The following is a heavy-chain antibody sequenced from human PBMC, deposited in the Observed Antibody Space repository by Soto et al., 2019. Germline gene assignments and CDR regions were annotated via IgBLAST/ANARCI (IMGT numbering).Heavy chain of an antibody. CDR3: ARYTNFSPYYHGVDV. CDR1: GVSISSGDYY. Sequence: QVQLQESGPGLVKPSQSVSLTCTVSGVSISSGDYYWSWIHQPPGKGLEWIGYIYYSGNTNYAPSLGSRLTISIDTSRNQFSLHLMSVTAADTAIYYCARYTNFSPYYHGVDVWGQGTTVTVSS. J-gene: IGHJ6*02. D-gene: IGHD2-8*01. V-gene: IGHV4-30-4*01. CDR2: IYYSGNT.